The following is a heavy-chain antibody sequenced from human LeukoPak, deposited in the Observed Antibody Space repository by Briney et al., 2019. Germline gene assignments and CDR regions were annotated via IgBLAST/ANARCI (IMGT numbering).Heavy chain of an antibody. V-gene: IGHV1-24*01. J-gene: IGHJ4*02. D-gene: IGHD6-13*01. Sequence: GASVKVSCKVSGYTLTELSMHWVRQAPGKGLEWMGGFDPEDGETIYAQKFQGRVTMTEGTSTDTAYMELSSLRSEDTAVYYCATDSYSSSWYPLDYWGQGTLVTVSS. CDR3: ATDSYSSSWYPLDY. CDR2: FDPEDGET. CDR1: GYTLTELS.